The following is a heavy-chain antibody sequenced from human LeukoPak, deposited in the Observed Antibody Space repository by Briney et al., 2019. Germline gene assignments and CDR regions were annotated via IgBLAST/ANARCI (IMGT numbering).Heavy chain of an antibody. J-gene: IGHJ4*02. CDR2: ISVSGGNT. CDR1: GFTFSSYG. CDR3: AKRRTNYDILTGDFDY. Sequence: GGSLRLSCEASGFTFSSYGMSWVRQAPGKGLEWVSGISVSGGNTFYADSVKGRFTISRDNSQNTLYLQMNSLRAEDTAVYYCAKRRTNYDILTGDFDYWGQGTLVTVSS. V-gene: IGHV3-23*01. D-gene: IGHD3-9*01.